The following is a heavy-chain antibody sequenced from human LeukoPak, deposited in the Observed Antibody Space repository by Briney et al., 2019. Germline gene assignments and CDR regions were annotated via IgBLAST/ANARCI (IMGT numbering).Heavy chain of an antibody. CDR2: VYYGGST. CDR3: ARSLSTAGIDY. D-gene: IGHD2-2*01. V-gene: IGHV4-38-2*01. J-gene: IGHJ4*02. Sequence: SETLSLTCAVSGYSISSGRYWGWIRQPPGKGLEWIGSVYYGGSTYYNPSPKSRVTISVDTSKNQFSLNLRSVTAADTAVYYCARSLSTAGIDYWGQGTLVTVSS. CDR1: GYSISSGRY.